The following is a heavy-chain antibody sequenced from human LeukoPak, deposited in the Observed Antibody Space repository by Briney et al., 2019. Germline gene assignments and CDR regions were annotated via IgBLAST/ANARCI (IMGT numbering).Heavy chain of an antibody. Sequence: GESLKISCKGSGYSFTSYWVAWVRQMPGKGLEWMGITYPGDSDTRYSPSFQGQVTTSADKSINTAYLQWSSLKASDTAMYYCARQDSGGWDFDYWGQGTLVTVSS. CDR3: ARQDSGGWDFDY. CDR1: GYSFTSYW. CDR2: TYPGDSDT. V-gene: IGHV5-51*01. J-gene: IGHJ4*02. D-gene: IGHD2-15*01.